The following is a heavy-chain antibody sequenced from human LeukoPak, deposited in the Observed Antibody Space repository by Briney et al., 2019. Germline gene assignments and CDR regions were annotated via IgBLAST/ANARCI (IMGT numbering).Heavy chain of an antibody. J-gene: IGHJ4*02. Sequence: QPGGSLRLSCAASGFTFSSYWMTWDRQAPGKGLEWVANINQDGNEKYHVDSVKGRFTISRDNAKRSLYLQMNSLRAEDTAVYYCARGVYSIDYWGQGTLVTVSS. D-gene: IGHD6-13*01. CDR3: ARGVYSIDY. CDR1: GFTFSSYW. V-gene: IGHV3-7*01. CDR2: INQDGNEK.